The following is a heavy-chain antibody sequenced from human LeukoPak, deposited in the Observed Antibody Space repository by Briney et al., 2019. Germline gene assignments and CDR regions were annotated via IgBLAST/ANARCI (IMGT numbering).Heavy chain of an antibody. Sequence: GGSLRLSCAASGFTFSSYWMSWVRQAPGKGLEWVADINQDGSEKYYVDSVKGRFTISRDNSKNSLHLQMNSLRAEDTAVYYCARAAGSGSYYNAYHYYYYYYMDVWGKGTTVTVSS. J-gene: IGHJ6*03. D-gene: IGHD3-10*01. CDR1: GFTFSSYW. CDR2: INQDGSEK. V-gene: IGHV3-7*01. CDR3: ARAAGSGSYYNAYHYYYYYYMDV.